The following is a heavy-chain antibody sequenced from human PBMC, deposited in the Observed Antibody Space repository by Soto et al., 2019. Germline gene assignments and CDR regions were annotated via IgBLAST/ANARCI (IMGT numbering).Heavy chain of an antibody. CDR2: VSAYDGAT. J-gene: IGHJ4*02. V-gene: IGHV1-18*01. CDR3: ARDRAGLLEF. CDR1: GYVFTGWG. Sequence: QVQLVQSATEVVKPGASVRVSCKASGYVFTGWGISWVRQVPGQGLEWVGWVSAYDGATRSSGKLQGRISVTRDKSTSTVYMDLTNLRSDDAAVYYCARDRAGLLEFWGQGTLVTVSS. D-gene: IGHD3-10*01.